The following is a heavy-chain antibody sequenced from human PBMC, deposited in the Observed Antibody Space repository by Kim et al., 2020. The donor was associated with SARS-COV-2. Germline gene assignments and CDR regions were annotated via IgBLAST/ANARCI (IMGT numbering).Heavy chain of an antibody. CDR1: GFTFSSYE. V-gene: IGHV3-48*03. D-gene: IGHD1-1*01. CDR2: ISSSGSNI. CDR3: ARVRERAFDI. J-gene: IGHJ3*02. Sequence: GGSLRLSCAASGFTFSSYEMNWVRQAPGKGLEWVSYISSSGSNIYYADSVKGRFTISRDNAKNSLYLQMNSLRAEDTAVYYCARVRERAFDIWGQGTMVTVSS.